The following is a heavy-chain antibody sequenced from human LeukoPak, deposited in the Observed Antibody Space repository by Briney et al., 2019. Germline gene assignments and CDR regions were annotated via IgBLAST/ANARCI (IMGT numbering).Heavy chain of an antibody. CDR1: GGSISSSNYY. Sequence: ETLSLTCTVSGGSISSSNYYWGWTRQPPGKGLEWVSAISNNGGYTYYADSVQGRFTISRDNSKSTLCLQMNSLRAEDTAVYYCAKQLGYCSDGSCYFPYWGQGTLVTVSS. J-gene: IGHJ4*02. D-gene: IGHD2-15*01. CDR3: AKQLGYCSDGSCYFPY. V-gene: IGHV3-23*01. CDR2: ISNNGGYT.